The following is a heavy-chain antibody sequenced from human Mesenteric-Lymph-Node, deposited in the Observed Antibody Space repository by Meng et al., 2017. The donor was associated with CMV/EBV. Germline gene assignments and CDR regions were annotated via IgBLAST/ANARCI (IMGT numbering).Heavy chain of an antibody. J-gene: IGHJ6*02. CDR2: IYHSGST. D-gene: IGHD3-3*01. V-gene: IGHV4-38-2*02. CDR1: GYSISSGYY. Sequence: SETLSLTCTVSGYSISSGYYWGWIRQPPGKGLEWIGSIYHSGSTYYNPSLKSRVTISVDTSKNQFSLKLTSVTAADTAVYYCARDTIFGVVPMGGLDVWGQGTTVTVSS. CDR3: ARDTIFGVVPMGGLDV.